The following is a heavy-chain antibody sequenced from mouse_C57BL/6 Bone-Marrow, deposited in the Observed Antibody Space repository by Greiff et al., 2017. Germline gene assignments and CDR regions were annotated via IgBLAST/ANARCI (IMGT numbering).Heavy chain of an antibody. Sequence: QVQLQQPGAELVRPGTSVKLSCKASGYTFTSYWMHWVKQRPGQGLEWIGVIDPSDSYTNYNQKFKGKATLTVDTSSSTAYMRLSSLTSEDSAVYYCARWGWLLRGGFAYWGQGTLVTVSA. J-gene: IGHJ3*01. CDR3: ARWGWLLRGGFAY. V-gene: IGHV1-59*01. D-gene: IGHD2-3*01. CDR1: GYTFTSYW. CDR2: IDPSDSYT.